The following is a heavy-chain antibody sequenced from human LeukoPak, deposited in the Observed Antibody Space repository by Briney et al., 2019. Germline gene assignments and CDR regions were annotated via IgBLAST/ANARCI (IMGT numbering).Heavy chain of an antibody. V-gene: IGHV3-30*04. CDR1: GFTFSSDA. CDR3: ARDCYDSSGYYYW. Sequence: GGSLRLSCAASGFTFSSDAMHWVRQAPGKGLELVAVISYDGSNKYYADSVKGRFTISRDNTKNTLYLQMHSLRAQETAVYYCARDCYDSSGYYYWWGQGTLVTVSS. D-gene: IGHD3-22*01. J-gene: IGHJ4*02. CDR2: ISYDGSNK.